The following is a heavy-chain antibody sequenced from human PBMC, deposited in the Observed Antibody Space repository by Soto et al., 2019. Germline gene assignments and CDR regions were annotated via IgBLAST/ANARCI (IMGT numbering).Heavy chain of an antibody. CDR1: GYSFTSYW. V-gene: IGHV5-51*01. CDR2: IYPGDSDT. J-gene: IGHJ4*02. D-gene: IGHD3-10*01. CDR3: ERLIKSTRERSGIGY. Sequence: GESLKISCKGSGYSFTSYWIGWVRQMPGKGLEWMGIIYPGDSDTRYSPSFQGQVTISADKSISTAYLQWSSLKASDTAMYYCERLIKSTRERSGIGYWGQGTLVTVPS.